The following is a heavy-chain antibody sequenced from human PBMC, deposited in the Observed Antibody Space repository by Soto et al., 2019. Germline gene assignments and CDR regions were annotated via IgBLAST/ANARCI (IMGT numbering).Heavy chain of an antibody. CDR2: IWYDGSNK. D-gene: IGHD1-1*01. V-gene: IGHV3-33*01. J-gene: IGHJ3*02. Sequence: QVQLVESGGGVVQPGRSLRLSCAASGFTFSSYGMHWVRQAPGKGLEWVAVIWYDGSNKYYADSVKGRFTISRDNSKNTLYLQMNSLRAEDTAVYYCARIYSNDGGGMGVDAFDIWGQGTMVTVSS. CDR3: ARIYSNDGGGMGVDAFDI. CDR1: GFTFSSYG.